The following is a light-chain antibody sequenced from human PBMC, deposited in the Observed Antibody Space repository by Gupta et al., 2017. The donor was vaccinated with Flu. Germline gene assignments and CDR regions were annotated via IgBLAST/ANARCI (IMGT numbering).Light chain of an antibody. CDR1: ALSKQY. J-gene: IGLJ3*02. V-gene: IGLV3-25*02. Sequence: YQLTQAPAMSVSPGQTATITCSGSALSKQYVYWYRQRPGQAPVLLIYKDTERASGIPDRISGSSSGTRVTLTIRGVQAEDEADYYCQSADINGASRVFGGGTKLSVL. CDR2: KDT. CDR3: QSADINGASRV.